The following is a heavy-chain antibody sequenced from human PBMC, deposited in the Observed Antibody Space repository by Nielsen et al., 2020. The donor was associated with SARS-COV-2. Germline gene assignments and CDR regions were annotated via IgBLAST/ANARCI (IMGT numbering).Heavy chain of an antibody. CDR1: GFTFSSYA. CDR3: AKSRQWLVRSDY. D-gene: IGHD6-19*01. J-gene: IGHJ4*02. V-gene: IGHV3-23*01. Sequence: GESLKISCAASGFTFSSYAMSWVRQAPGKGLEWVSAISGSGGSTYYADSVKGRFTISRDNSKNTLYLQMNSLRAEDTAVYYCAKSRQWLVRSDYWGQGTLVTVSS. CDR2: ISGSGGST.